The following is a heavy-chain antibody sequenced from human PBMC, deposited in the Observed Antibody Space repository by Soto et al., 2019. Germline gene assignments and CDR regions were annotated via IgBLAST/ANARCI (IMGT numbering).Heavy chain of an antibody. CDR2: IYHSGST. Sequence: SETLSLTCAVSGGSISSGGYSWSWIRQPPGKGLEWIGYIYHSGSTYYNPSLKSRVTISVDRSKNQFSLKLSSVTAADTAVYYCARESYYGSGSYYNVWGQGTTVTVSS. D-gene: IGHD3-10*01. J-gene: IGHJ6*02. V-gene: IGHV4-30-2*01. CDR1: GGSISSGGYS. CDR3: ARESYYGSGSYYNV.